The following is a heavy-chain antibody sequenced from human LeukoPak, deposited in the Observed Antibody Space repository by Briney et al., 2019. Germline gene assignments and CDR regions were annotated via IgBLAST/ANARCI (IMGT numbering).Heavy chain of an antibody. CDR3: AGRSNRLRGYSYGY. V-gene: IGHV4-34*01. D-gene: IGHD5-18*01. CDR1: GGSFSGYY. Sequence: PSETLSLTCAVYGGSFSGYYWSWIRQPPGKGLEWIGEINHSGSTNYNPSLKSRVTISVDTSKNQFSLKLSSVTAADTAVYYCAGRSNRLRGYSYGYWGQGTLVTVSS. J-gene: IGHJ4*02. CDR2: INHSGST.